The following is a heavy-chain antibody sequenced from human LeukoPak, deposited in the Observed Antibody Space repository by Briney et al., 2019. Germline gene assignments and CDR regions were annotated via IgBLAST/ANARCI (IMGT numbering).Heavy chain of an antibody. J-gene: IGHJ4*02. CDR3: ARVVDYGNYYNDY. D-gene: IGHD4-11*01. V-gene: IGHV1-18*04. CDR2: ISAYNGNT. CDR1: GYTFTGYY. Sequence: GASVKVSCKASGYTFTGYYMHWVRQAPGQGLEWMGWISAYNGNTNYAQKLQGRVTMTTDTSTSTAYMELRSLRSDDTAVYYCARVVDYGNYYNDYWGQGTLVTVSS.